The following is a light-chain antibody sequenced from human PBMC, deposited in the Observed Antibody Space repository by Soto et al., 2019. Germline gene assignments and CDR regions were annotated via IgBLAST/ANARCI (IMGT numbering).Light chain of an antibody. CDR2: DAS. Sequence: ELVLPQSPAALSLSPGASSTLSCRASQSVSSYLAWYQQKPGQAPRLLIYDASNRATGIPARFSGSGSGTEFTLTISSLQSEDFAVYYCQKHNKWPPITVGKGKRLEIK. CDR1: QSVSSY. CDR3: QKHNKWPPIT. V-gene: IGKV3-11*01. J-gene: IGKJ5*01.